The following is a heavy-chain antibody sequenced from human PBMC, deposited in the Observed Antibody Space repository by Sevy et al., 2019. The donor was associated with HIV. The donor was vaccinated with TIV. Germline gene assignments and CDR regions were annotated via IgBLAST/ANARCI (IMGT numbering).Heavy chain of an antibody. CDR1: GGSISSSSYY. CDR3: ALISDIVVVPAAGNMDV. Sequence: SETLSLTCTVSGGSISSSSYYWGWIRQPPGKGLEWIGSIYYSGSTYYNPSLKSRVTISVDTSKNQYSLKLSSLTAADTAVYYCALISDIVVVPAAGNMDVWGQGTTVTVSS. V-gene: IGHV4-39*01. D-gene: IGHD2-2*01. CDR2: IYYSGST. J-gene: IGHJ6*02.